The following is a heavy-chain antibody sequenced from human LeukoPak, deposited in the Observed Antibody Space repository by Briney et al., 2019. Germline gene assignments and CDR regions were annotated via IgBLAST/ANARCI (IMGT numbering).Heavy chain of an antibody. CDR3: XRDRGYDFSRQVYYYYGMDV. CDR1: GFTFSSYA. D-gene: IGHD3-3*01. J-gene: IGHJ6*02. CDR2: ISYDGSNK. V-gene: IGHV3-30*04. Sequence: GSLRLSCAASGFTFSSYAMHWVRQAPGKGLEWVAVISYDGSNKYYADSVKGRFTISRDNSKNTLYLQMNSLRAEDTAVYYXXRDRGYDFSRQVYYYYGMDVWGQETTVTVSS.